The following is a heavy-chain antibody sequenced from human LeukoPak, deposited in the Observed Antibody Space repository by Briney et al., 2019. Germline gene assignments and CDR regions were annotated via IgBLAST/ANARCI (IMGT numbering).Heavy chain of an antibody. CDR2: ISANNGET. CDR3: ARVPPSAHQMLSSDY. J-gene: IGHJ4*02. Sequence: ASLKVSCKASGYTFSSYGISWVRQAPGQGLEWMAWISANNGETRYAQNLQGRVTMTTETSTSTAYMELRSLRCDDTAVYYCARVPPSAHQMLSSDYWGQGTQVTVSS. CDR1: GYTFSSYG. D-gene: IGHD2-2*01. V-gene: IGHV1-18*01.